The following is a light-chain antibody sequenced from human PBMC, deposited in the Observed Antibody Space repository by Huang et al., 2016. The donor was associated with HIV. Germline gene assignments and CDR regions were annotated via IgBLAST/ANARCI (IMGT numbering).Light chain of an antibody. J-gene: IGKJ5*01. CDR1: QSVSSF. CDR3: QQRNNWIT. Sequence: EIVLTQSPATLSLSPGERATLSCRASQSVSSFLAWYQQKPGQAPRLLIHDASNRATGIPARFSGSGSGTDFTLTISSLDPEDFAIYYCQQRNNWITFGQGTRLEIK. V-gene: IGKV3-11*01. CDR2: DAS.